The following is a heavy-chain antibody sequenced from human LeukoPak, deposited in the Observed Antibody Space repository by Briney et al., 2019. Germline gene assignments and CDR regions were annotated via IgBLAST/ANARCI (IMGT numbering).Heavy chain of an antibody. V-gene: IGHV1-2*02. J-gene: IGHJ4*02. CDR2: INLNSCAT. CDR1: GYTFTCYY. D-gene: IGHD2-2*01. Sequence: GASVKVSCKASGYTFTCYYMHWVRQAPGQGRECIVLINLNSCATNSAQKFPGRVTITRDTSISTAYIELSRLRSDDTAVYYCASLVVPAAMCWGQGTLVTVSS. CDR3: ASLVVPAAMC.